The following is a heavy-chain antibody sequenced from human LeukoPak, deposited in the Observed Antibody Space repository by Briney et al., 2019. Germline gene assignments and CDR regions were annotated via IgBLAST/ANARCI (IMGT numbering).Heavy chain of an antibody. CDR2: ISSSSSYI. Sequence: GGSLRLSCAASGFTFSSYSMNWVRQAPGKGLEWVSSISSSSSYIYYADSVKGRFTISRDNAKNSLYLQMNSLRAEDTAVYYCARASGSYGLENAFDIWGQGTMVTVSS. D-gene: IGHD1-26*01. CDR3: ARASGSYGLENAFDI. CDR1: GFTFSSYS. J-gene: IGHJ3*02. V-gene: IGHV3-21*01.